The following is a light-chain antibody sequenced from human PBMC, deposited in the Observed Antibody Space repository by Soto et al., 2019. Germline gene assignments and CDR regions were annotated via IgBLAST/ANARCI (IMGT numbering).Light chain of an antibody. J-gene: IGLJ3*02. V-gene: IGLV2-14*01. CDR1: TSDIVTYNY. CDR3: SSFTGTSTPSWV. Sequence: QPVLTQPASVSGSPGQSITISCTGTTSDIVTYNYVSWFQQRPGKAPRLMIYDVTYRPSGVSDRFSGSQSGNTASLTISGLLPEDEADYYCSSFTGTSTPSWVFGGGTKLTVL. CDR2: DVT.